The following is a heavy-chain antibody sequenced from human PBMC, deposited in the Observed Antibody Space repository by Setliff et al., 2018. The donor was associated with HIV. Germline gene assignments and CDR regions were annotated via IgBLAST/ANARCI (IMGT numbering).Heavy chain of an antibody. J-gene: IGHJ4*02. CDR1: GGSVNSGGYY. V-gene: IGHV4-61*09. CDR3: ARAREGWKPFAFDY. D-gene: IGHD1-1*01. CDR2: IYNDGST. Sequence: SETLSLTCSVSGGSVNSGGYYWSWIRQPAGKELEWIGHIYNDGSTIYNPSLKSRLTISLDTSKNEFSLRLTSVTAADAAVYFCARAREGWKPFAFDYWGQGTLVTVSS.